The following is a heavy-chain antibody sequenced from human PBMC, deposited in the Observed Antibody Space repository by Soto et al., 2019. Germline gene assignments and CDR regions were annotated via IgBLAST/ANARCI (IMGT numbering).Heavy chain of an antibody. J-gene: IGHJ5*02. CDR2: IYYSGST. D-gene: IGHD3-10*01. CDR1: GGSISSGGYY. CDR3: ARWGELVRGVIITNWFGP. Sequence: SETLSLTCTVSGGSISSGGYYWSWIRQHPGKGLEWIGYIYYSGSTYYNPSLKSRVTISVDTSKNQFSLKLSSVTAADTAVYYCARWGELVRGVIITNWFGPWGQGTLVTVSS. V-gene: IGHV4-31*03.